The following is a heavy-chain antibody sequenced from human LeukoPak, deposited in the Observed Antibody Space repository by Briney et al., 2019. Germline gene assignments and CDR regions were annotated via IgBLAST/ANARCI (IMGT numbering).Heavy chain of an antibody. D-gene: IGHD3-22*01. CDR1: GFTFSSYA. CDR2: ISGSGGST. J-gene: IGHJ4*02. V-gene: IGHV3-23*01. CDR3: AKDTTPTDYYDSSGLEYYFDY. Sequence: GGSLRLPCAASGFTFSSYAMSWVRQAPGKGLEWVSAISGSGGSTYYADSVKGRFTISRDNSKNTLYLQMNSLRAEDTAVYYCAKDTTPTDYYDSSGLEYYFDYWGQGTLVTVSS.